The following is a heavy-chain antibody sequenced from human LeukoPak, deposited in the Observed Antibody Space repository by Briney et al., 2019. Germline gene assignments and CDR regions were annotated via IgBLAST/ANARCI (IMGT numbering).Heavy chain of an antibody. V-gene: IGHV3-15*01. J-gene: IGHJ4*02. Sequence: KPGGSPRLSCAVSGFTFSHAWMSWVRQAPGKGLEWVGRIKSKTDGGTTDYAAPVKGRFTISRDDSKNTLYLQMNSLKSEDTAVYYCTTIRGFCSGRSCLGYWGQGTLVTVSS. CDR3: TTIRGFCSGRSCLGY. D-gene: IGHD2-15*01. CDR1: GFTFSHAW. CDR2: IKSKTDGGTT.